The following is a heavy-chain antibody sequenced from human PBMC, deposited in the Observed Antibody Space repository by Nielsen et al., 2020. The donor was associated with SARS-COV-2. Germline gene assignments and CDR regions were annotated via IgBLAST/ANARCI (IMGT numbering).Heavy chain of an antibody. J-gene: IGHJ5*02. CDR1: GFTFSSYS. Sequence: GESLKISCAASGFTFSSYSMNWVRQAPGKGLEWVSSISSSSSYIYYADSVKGRFTISRDNAKNSLYLQMNSLRAEDTAVYYCARDPAAAGTPNWFDPWGQGTLVTVSS. CDR2: ISSSSSYI. CDR3: ARDPAAAGTPNWFDP. D-gene: IGHD6-13*01. V-gene: IGHV3-21*01.